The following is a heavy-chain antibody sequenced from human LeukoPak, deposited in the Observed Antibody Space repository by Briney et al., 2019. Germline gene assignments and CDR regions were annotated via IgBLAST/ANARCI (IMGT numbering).Heavy chain of an antibody. J-gene: IGHJ3*02. Sequence: PSETLSLTCTVSGYSISSGYYWGWIRQPPGKGLEWIGSIYHSGSTYYNPSLKSRVTISVDTSKNQFSLRLSSVTAADTAVYYCARDEGRWDYDFWSGYYGNAFDIWGQGTMVTVSS. CDR2: IYHSGST. CDR1: GYSISSGYY. V-gene: IGHV4-38-2*02. D-gene: IGHD3-3*01. CDR3: ARDEGRWDYDFWSGYYGNAFDI.